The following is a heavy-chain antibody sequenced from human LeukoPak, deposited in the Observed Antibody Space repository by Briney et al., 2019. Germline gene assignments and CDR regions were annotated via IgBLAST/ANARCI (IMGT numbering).Heavy chain of an antibody. CDR2: IWYDGSNK. CDR1: GFTFSSYG. Sequence: PGRSLRLSCAASGFTFSSYGMHWVRQAPGKGLEWVAVIWYDGSNKYYADSVKGRFTISRDNSNNTLYLQMNSLRAEDTAVYYCASDVENGIAAAGAQGYWGQGTLVTVSS. J-gene: IGHJ4*02. D-gene: IGHD6-13*01. V-gene: IGHV3-33*01. CDR3: ASDVENGIAAAGAQGY.